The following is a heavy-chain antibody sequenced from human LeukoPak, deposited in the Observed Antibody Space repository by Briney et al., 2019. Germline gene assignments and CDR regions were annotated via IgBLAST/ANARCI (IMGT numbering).Heavy chain of an antibody. V-gene: IGHV3-7*01. CDR1: GFTFSSYV. Sequence: GGSLRLSCAASGFTFSSYVMSWVRQAPGKGLEWVANIKHDGSEKYYVDSVKGRFTISRDNAKNSLYLQMNSLRAEDTAVYYCARGVLVYRETFDYWGQGTLVTVSS. D-gene: IGHD6-6*01. CDR3: ARGVLVYRETFDY. CDR2: IKHDGSEK. J-gene: IGHJ4*02.